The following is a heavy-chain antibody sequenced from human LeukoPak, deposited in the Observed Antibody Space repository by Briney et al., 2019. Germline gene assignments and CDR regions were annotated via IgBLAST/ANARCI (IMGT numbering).Heavy chain of an antibody. D-gene: IGHD3-22*01. Sequence: GGSLRLSCAASGFTVSSNYMSWVRQAPGKGLEWVSVIYGGGSTYYADSVKGRFTISRDNAKNSLYLQMNSLRAEDTAVYYCSGSSGYYYRDAFDIWGQGTMVTVSS. CDR3: SGSSGYYYRDAFDI. CDR1: GFTVSSNY. V-gene: IGHV3-53*01. J-gene: IGHJ3*02. CDR2: IYGGGST.